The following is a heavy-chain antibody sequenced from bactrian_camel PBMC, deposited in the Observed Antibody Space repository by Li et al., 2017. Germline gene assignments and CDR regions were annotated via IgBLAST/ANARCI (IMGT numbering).Heavy chain of an antibody. Sequence: QLVESGGGLVQPGGSLRLSCKASGFTFNNYYMSWVRQAPGKGLEWVSSIYSGGSNTRYADSVKGRFTISRDNAENAVYLQMDSLKSEDTALYYCTTGGSSYSRYSYWGQGTQVTVS. D-gene: IGHD2*01. V-gene: IGHV3-2*01. J-gene: IGHJ4*01. CDR3: TTGGSSYSRYSY. CDR1: GFTFNNYY. CDR2: IYSGGSNT.